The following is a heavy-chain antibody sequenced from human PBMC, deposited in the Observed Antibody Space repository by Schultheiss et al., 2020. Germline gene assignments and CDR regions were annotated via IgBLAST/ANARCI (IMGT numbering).Heavy chain of an antibody. CDR3: ARDRNYDSSGYYYYGMDV. D-gene: IGHD3-22*01. CDR2: IYYSGST. V-gene: IGHV4-59*12. CDR1: GGSISSYY. Sequence: SETLSLTCTVSGGSISSYYWSWIRQPPGKGLEWIGYIYYSGSTNYNPSLKSRVTISADTSKNQFSLKLSSVTAADTAVYYCARDRNYDSSGYYYYGMDVWGQGTTVTVSS. J-gene: IGHJ6*02.